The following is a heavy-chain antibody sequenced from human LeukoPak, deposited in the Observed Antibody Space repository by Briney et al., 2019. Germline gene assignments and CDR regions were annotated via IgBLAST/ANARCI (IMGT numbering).Heavy chain of an antibody. D-gene: IGHD2-2*01. J-gene: IGHJ3*02. CDR1: GGSISSYY. CDR3: ASSPLYCSSTSCYSHAFDI. CDR2: IYYSGST. V-gene: IGHV4-59*01. Sequence: SETLSLTCTVSGGSISSYYWSWIRQPPGKGLEWIGYIYYSGSTNYNPSLKSRVTISVDTSKKQFSLKLSSVTAADTAVYYCASSPLYCSSTSCYSHAFDIWGQGTMVTVSS.